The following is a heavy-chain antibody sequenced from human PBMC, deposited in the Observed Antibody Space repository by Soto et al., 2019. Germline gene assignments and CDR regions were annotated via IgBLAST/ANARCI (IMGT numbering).Heavy chain of an antibody. V-gene: IGHV1-3*01. CDR3: VRADVVVVAATMGFDP. CDR2: INAGNGNT. CDR1: GYTFTSYA. Sequence: VQLVQSGAEVKKPGASVKVSCKASGYTFTSYAMHWVRQAPGQRLEWMGWINAGNGNTKYSQKFQGRVTITRDTSASTACMERSSLRSEDTAVYYCVRADVVVVAATMGFDPWGQGTLVTVSS. D-gene: IGHD2-15*01. J-gene: IGHJ5*02.